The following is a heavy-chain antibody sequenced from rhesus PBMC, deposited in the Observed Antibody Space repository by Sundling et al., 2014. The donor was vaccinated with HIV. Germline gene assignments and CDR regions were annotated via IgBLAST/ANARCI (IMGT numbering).Heavy chain of an antibody. V-gene: IGHV4S10*01. Sequence: QVQLQESGPGVVKPSETLSLTCAVSGGSISDSFRWSWIRQPPGKGLEWIGYIYGSSTSTNYNSSLKSRVTISKDTSKNQFSLKLSSVTAADTAVYYCAREKRVQYLDWLHDAFDFWGQGLRVTVSS. J-gene: IGHJ3*01. CDR3: AREKRVQYLDWLHDAFDF. CDR2: IYGSSTST. D-gene: IGHD3-3*01. CDR1: GGSISDSFR.